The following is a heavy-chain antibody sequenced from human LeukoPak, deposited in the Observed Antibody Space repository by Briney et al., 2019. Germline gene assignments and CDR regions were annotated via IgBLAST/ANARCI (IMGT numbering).Heavy chain of an antibody. CDR3: ARDSVGIVGATTMSDY. CDR1: GGTFSSYA. CDR2: IIPILGIA. Sequence: SVKVSCKASGGTFSSYAISWVRPAPGQGLEWMGRIIPILGIANYAQKFQGRVTITADKSTSTAYMELSSLRSEDTAVYYCARDSVGIVGATTMSDYWGQGTLVTVSS. V-gene: IGHV1-69*04. J-gene: IGHJ4*02. D-gene: IGHD1-26*01.